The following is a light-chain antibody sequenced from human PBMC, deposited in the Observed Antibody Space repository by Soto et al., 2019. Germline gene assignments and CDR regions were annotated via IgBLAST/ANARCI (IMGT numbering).Light chain of an antibody. V-gene: IGLV2-11*01. J-gene: IGLJ3*02. Sequence: QSALTQPRSVSGSPGQSVTISCTGTSSDVGGYNYVSWYQQHPGKAPKLMIYDVSKRPSGVPDRFSGSKSGNTASLTISWLQAEDEADYHCCSYAGSYTWVFGGGTKLTVL. CDR2: DVS. CDR1: SSDVGGYNY. CDR3: CSYAGSYTWV.